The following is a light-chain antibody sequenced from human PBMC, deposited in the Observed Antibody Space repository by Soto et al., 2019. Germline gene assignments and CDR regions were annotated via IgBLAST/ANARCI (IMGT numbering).Light chain of an antibody. CDR2: GAS. V-gene: IGKV3-15*01. Sequence: EIVMTQSAATLSVSPGARATLSCMASQSVSSNLAWYQQKPGQAPRLLVYGASTRFPGIPARLSGGRSGTENTRTISSLQSEDFAVYYCQHYINGPWKFGQGTQVEIK. CDR3: QHYINGPWK. CDR1: QSVSSN. J-gene: IGKJ1*01.